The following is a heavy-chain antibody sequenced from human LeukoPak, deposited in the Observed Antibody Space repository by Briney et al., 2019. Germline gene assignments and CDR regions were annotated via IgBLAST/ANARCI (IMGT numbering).Heavy chain of an antibody. CDR1: GFTFGSYA. D-gene: IGHD3-22*01. J-gene: IGHJ4*02. Sequence: GGSLRLSCAASGFTFGSYAMSWVRQAPGKGLEWVSFISPNADRTSKSDSVEGRFTISRDNPRNTLYLQMNSLRDDDTAVYYCAIMHGYYDGSGYWVQWGQGTLVTVSS. CDR3: AIMHGYYDGSGYWVQ. CDR2: ISPNADRT. V-gene: IGHV3-23*01.